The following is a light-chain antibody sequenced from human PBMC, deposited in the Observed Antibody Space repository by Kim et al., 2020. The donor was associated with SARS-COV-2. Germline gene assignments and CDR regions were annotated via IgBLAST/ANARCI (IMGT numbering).Light chain of an antibody. J-gene: IGLJ3*02. CDR1: SRRSHY. CDR2: GKN. V-gene: IGLV3-19*01. CDR3: NCRDSNHWV. Sequence: VARGETVRMTSQAYSRRSHYASWYRKKPGQAPVLVIYGKNNRPSGIPARFSGSTSGNTASLTITGAQAEDEADYYCNCRDSNHWVFGGGTQLTVL.